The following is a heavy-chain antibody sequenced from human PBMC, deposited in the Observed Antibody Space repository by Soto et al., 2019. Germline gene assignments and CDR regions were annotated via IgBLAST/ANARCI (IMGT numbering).Heavy chain of an antibody. CDR2: INPSGGST. D-gene: IGHD6-19*01. CDR3: ARSYSSGPYYMDV. J-gene: IGHJ6*03. Sequence: ASVKVSCKASGYTFTSYYMHWVRQAPGQGLEWMGIINPSGGSTSYAQKFQGRVTMTRDTSTSTVYMELSSLRSEDTAVYCCARSYSSGPYYMDVWGKGTTVTVSS. V-gene: IGHV1-46*03. CDR1: GYTFTSYY.